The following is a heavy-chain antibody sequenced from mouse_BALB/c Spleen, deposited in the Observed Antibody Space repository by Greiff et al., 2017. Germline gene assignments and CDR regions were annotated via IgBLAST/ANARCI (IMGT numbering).Heavy chain of an antibody. J-gene: IGHJ4*01. V-gene: IGHV1-7*01. Sequence: QVQLKESGAELAKPGASVKMSCKASGYTFTSYWMHWVKQRPGQGLEWIGYINPSTGYTEYNQKFKDKATLTADKSSSTAYMQLSSLTSEDSAVYYCASNYVDAMDYWGQGTSVTVSS. D-gene: IGHD2-1*01. CDR2: INPSTGYT. CDR1: GYTFTSYW. CDR3: ASNYVDAMDY.